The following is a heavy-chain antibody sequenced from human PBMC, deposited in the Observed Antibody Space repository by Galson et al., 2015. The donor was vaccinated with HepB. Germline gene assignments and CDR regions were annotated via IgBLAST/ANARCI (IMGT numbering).Heavy chain of an antibody. V-gene: IGHV3-74*01. D-gene: IGHD3-10*01. CDR3: ARVDSGSYYHY. CDR2: INSDGSST. CDR1: GFTFSSYW. Sequence: SLRLSCAASGFTFSSYWMHWVRQAPGKGLVWVSRINSDGSSTSYADSVKGRFTISRDNAKNTLYLQMNSLRAEDTAVYYCARVDSGSYYHYWGQGTLVTVSS. J-gene: IGHJ4*02.